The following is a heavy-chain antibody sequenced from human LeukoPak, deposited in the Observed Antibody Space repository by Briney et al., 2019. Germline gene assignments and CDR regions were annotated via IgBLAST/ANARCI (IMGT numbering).Heavy chain of an antibody. J-gene: IGHJ6*02. D-gene: IGHD6-13*01. Sequence: PGGSLRLSCAASGFTFSRYAMSWVRQAPGKGLEWVSAISGSGGSTYYADSVRGRFTISRDNSKNTLYLQMNSLRAEDTAVYYCTKDEFLVAAAVGMDVWGQGTTVTVSS. CDR1: GFTFSRYA. CDR2: ISGSGGST. V-gene: IGHV3-23*01. CDR3: TKDEFLVAAAVGMDV.